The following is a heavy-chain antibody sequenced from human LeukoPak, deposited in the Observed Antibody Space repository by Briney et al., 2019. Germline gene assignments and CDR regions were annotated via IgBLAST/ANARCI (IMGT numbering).Heavy chain of an antibody. CDR3: AREYGSGSYYGYFDY. CDR2: INHSGST. J-gene: IGHJ4*02. Sequence: SETLCLTCAVYGGSFSGYYWSWIRQPPGKGLEWIGEINHSGSTNYNPSLKSRVTISVDTSKNQFSLKLSSVTAADTAVYYCAREYGSGSYYGYFDYWGQGTLVTVSS. D-gene: IGHD3-10*01. V-gene: IGHV4-34*01. CDR1: GGSFSGYY.